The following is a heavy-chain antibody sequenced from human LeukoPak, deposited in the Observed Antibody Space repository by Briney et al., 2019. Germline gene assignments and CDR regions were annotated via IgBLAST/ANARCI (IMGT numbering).Heavy chain of an antibody. J-gene: IGHJ5*02. CDR3: ARGSLFVELKFDP. V-gene: IGHV3-21*01. CDR2: ISSSSSYI. CDR1: GITFSSYS. Sequence: GGSLRLSCAASGITFSSYSMNWVRQAPGKGLEWVSCISSSSSYIYYADSVKGRFTISRDNAKNSLYLQMNSLRAEDTAVYYCARGSLFVELKFDPWGQGTLVTVSS. D-gene: IGHD1-7*01.